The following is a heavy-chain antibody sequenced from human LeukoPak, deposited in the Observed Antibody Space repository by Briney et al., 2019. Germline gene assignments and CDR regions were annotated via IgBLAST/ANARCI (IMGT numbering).Heavy chain of an antibody. D-gene: IGHD6-13*01. CDR1: AGSSSSGGYY. V-gene: IGHV4-31*03. Sequence: SETLSLTCTVSAGSSSSGGYYWSWLRQHPGKGLEWIGYIYYSGSTYYNPSLKSRVTISVDTSKNQFSLKLSSVTAADTAVYYCARDRRGIAAAGSFGFDYWGQGTLVTVSS. CDR2: IYYSGST. CDR3: ARDRRGIAAAGSFGFDY. J-gene: IGHJ4*02.